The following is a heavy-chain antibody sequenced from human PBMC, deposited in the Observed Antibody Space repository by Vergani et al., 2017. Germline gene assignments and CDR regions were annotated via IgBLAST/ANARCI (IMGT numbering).Heavy chain of an antibody. J-gene: IGHJ6*03. CDR1: GFTLSSHA. D-gene: IGHD2-8*01. Sequence: QVQLEESGGGVVQPGRSLRLSCAGSGFTLSSHAMHWVRQAPGKGLEWVAFIWYDGSKEYYAETVKGRFNISRDNSKNTLYLQMNNLRAADTAVYYCARFVYCAHGVFYLTYFYFMDVWGKGTAVTVSS. V-gene: IGHV3-33*01. CDR2: IWYDGSKE. CDR3: ARFVYCAHGVFYLTYFYFMDV.